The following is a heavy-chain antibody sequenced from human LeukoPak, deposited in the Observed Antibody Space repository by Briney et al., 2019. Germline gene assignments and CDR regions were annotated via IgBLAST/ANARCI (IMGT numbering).Heavy chain of an antibody. Sequence: GGSLRLSCAASGFTVSSNYMSWVRQAPGKGLEWVSVIYSGGSTYYADSVKGRFTISRDNSKNTLYLQMNSLRAEDTAVYYCARSYSGSRGSSDYWGQGTLVTVSS. J-gene: IGHJ4*02. V-gene: IGHV3-53*01. CDR2: IYSGGST. CDR3: ARSYSGSRGSSDY. D-gene: IGHD1-26*01. CDR1: GFTVSSNY.